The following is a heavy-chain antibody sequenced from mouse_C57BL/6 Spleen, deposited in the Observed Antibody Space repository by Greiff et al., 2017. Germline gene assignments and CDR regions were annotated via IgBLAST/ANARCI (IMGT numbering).Heavy chain of an antibody. CDR3: ARRPANWDAMDY. V-gene: IGHV5-6*01. D-gene: IGHD4-1*01. CDR2: ISSGGSYT. CDR1: GFTFSSYG. J-gene: IGHJ4*01. Sequence: DVQLVESGGDLVKPGGSLKLSCAASGFTFSSYGMSWVRQTPDKRLEWVATISSGGSYTYYPDSVKGRFTISRDNAKNTLYLQMSSLKSEDTAMYYCARRPANWDAMDYWGQGTSVTVSS.